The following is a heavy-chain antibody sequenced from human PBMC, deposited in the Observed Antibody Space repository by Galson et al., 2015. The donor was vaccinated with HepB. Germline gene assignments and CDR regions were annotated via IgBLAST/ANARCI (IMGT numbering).Heavy chain of an antibody. Sequence: SVKVSCKVSGYTFSTYSITWVRQAPGQGLEWVGWISPHNRYTNYAQNFQGRVTMTTDPSTNTAYMELRSLRSDATAIYYCARGAVVVAVGATENNWFDPWGRGTLVTVSS. CDR3: ARGAVVVAVGATENNWFDP. CDR1: GYTFSTYS. D-gene: IGHD2-15*01. V-gene: IGHV1-18*01. CDR2: ISPHNRYT. J-gene: IGHJ5*02.